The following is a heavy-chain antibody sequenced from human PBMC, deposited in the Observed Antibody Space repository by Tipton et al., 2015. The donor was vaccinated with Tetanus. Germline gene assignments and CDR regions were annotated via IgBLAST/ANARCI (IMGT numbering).Heavy chain of an antibody. J-gene: IGHJ4*02. CDR1: GGSISSSSYY. V-gene: IGHV4-39*01. CDR3: ARGGRGGCGGSCYYPAY. D-gene: IGHD2-15*01. Sequence: TLSLTCTVSGGSISSSSYYWGWIRQPPGKGLEWIGSIYYSGSTYYNPSLKSRVTISVDTSKNQFSLKLSSVTAADTAVYYCARGGRGGCGGSCYYPAYWGQGTLVTVSS. CDR2: IYYSGST.